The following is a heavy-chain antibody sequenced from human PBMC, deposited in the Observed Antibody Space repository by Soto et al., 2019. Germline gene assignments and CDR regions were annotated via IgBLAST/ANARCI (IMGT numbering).Heavy chain of an antibody. Sequence: GGSLRLSCAASGFTFSAAWMHWIRQAPGKGLVWVSRINGDGSNTIYADSVRGRFTISRDDAKNTLYLQMNSLRAEDTAVYYCVRELPVFGVDCLNYWGQVSLMTVCS. CDR2: INGDGSNT. J-gene: IGHJ4*02. CDR1: GFTFSAAW. CDR3: VRELPVFGVDCLNY. V-gene: IGHV3-74*01. D-gene: IGHD2-21*02.